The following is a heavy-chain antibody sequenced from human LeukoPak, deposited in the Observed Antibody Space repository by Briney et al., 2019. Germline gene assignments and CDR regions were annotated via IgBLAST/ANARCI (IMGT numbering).Heavy chain of an antibody. CDR3: AREPPPPAPMVRGVPGCNYGMDV. CDR1: GYTFTSYC. J-gene: IGHJ6*02. D-gene: IGHD3-10*01. Sequence: ASVTVSCKASGYTFTSYCISWVRQAPGQGLEWMGWISAYNGNTNYAQTLQGRVTMTTEKSTNTAYMEPRSLSSDDTAVYYSAREPPPPAPMVRGVPGCNYGMDVWGQGTTVTVSS. CDR2: ISAYNGNT. V-gene: IGHV1-18*01.